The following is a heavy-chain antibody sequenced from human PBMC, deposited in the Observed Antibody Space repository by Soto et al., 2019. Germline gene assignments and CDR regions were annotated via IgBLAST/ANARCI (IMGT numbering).Heavy chain of an antibody. CDR3: ARDAHTAIVTSSFYYYGMDV. Sequence: SVKVSCNASGGTFSSYAISWVRQAPGQGLEWMGGIIPIFGTANYAQKFQGRVTITADKSTSTAYMELSSLRSEETAVYYCARDAHTAIVTSSFYYYGMDVWGQGTTVTVS. D-gene: IGHD5-18*01. CDR2: IIPIFGTA. CDR1: GGTFSSYA. V-gene: IGHV1-69*06. J-gene: IGHJ6*02.